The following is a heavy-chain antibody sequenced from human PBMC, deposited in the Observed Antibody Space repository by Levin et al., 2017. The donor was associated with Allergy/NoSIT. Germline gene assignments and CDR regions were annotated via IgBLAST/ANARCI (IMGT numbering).Heavy chain of an antibody. Sequence: GGSLRLSCAASGFTFSSYGMHWVRQAPGKGLEWVAVIWYDGSNKYYADSVKGRFTISRDNSKNTLYLQMNSLRAEDTAVYYCARKATGTTFDYWGQGTLVTVSS. V-gene: IGHV3-33*01. CDR3: ARKATGTTFDY. J-gene: IGHJ4*02. CDR2: IWYDGSNK. CDR1: GFTFSSYG. D-gene: IGHD4-17*01.